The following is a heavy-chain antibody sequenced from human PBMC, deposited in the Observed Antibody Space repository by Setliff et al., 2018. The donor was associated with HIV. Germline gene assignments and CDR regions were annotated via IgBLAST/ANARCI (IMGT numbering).Heavy chain of an antibody. CDR3: ARDQITMVRGTLGAFDI. D-gene: IGHD3-10*01. CDR1: GYTSTSYG. CDR2: ISAYTGNT. V-gene: IGHV1-18*01. Sequence: ASVKVSCKASGYTSTSYGISWVRQAPGQGLEWMGWISAYTGNTNYAQKLQGRVTMTTDTSTSTAYMELRSLRSDDTAVYYCARDQITMVRGTLGAFDIWGQGTMVTVSS. J-gene: IGHJ3*02.